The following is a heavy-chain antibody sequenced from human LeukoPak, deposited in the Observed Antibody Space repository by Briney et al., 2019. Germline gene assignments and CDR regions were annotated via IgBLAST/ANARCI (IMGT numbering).Heavy chain of an antibody. D-gene: IGHD2-15*01. CDR3: ARGSGGHGGGPAFDY. V-gene: IGHV3-53*01. J-gene: IGHJ4*02. CDR1: GFTVSTNC. CDR2: IYSGDST. Sequence: PGGSLRLSCAASGFTVSTNCMSWVRQAPGKGLEWVSVIYSGDSTYYADSVKGRFTISRDNSKNTLYLQMNSLRAEDTAVYYCARGSGGHGGGPAFDYWGQGNLVTVSS.